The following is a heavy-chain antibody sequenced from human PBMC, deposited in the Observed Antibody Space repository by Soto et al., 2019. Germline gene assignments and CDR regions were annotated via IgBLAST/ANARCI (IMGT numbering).Heavy chain of an antibody. J-gene: IGHJ3*01. V-gene: IGHV3-7*03. Sequence: EVQLMESGGGLVQPGGSLTLSCAASGFTFSNYWMSWVRQAPGLGLEWVANIKSDGSDKYYVDSVKGRFTISTDNTKNSLPVQMISPQPEGTAVYYCARVRYSSSPFDFWGQGTMVTVSS. D-gene: IGHD6-13*01. CDR3: ARVRYSSSPFDF. CDR2: IKSDGSDK. CDR1: GFTFSNYW.